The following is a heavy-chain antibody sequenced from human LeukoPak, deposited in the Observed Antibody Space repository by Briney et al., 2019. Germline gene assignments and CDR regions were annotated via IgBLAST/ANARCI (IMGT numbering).Heavy chain of an antibody. CDR2: IIPIFGTA. Sequence: GASVKASCKASGGTFSSYAISWVRQAPGQGLEWMGGIIPIFGTANYAQKFQGRVTITADKSTSTAYMELSSLRSEDTAVYYCAREYPGTGSIGGPDYYGMDVWGKGTTVTVSS. V-gene: IGHV1-69*06. J-gene: IGHJ6*04. CDR1: GGTFSSYA. CDR3: AREYPGTGSIGGPDYYGMDV. D-gene: IGHD3/OR15-3a*01.